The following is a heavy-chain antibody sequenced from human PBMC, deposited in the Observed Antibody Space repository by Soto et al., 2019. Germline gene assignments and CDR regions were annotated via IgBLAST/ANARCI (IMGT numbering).Heavy chain of an antibody. V-gene: IGHV1-18*01. CDR1: GYTSTSYG. Sequence: QVHLVQSGAEVKKPGASVKVSCKGSGYTSTSYGITWVRQAPGQGLEWMGWISAHNGNTNYAQKLQGRVTVTRDTSTSTAYMELRSLRSDGTAVYYCARGRYGDYWGQGALVTVSS. J-gene: IGHJ4*02. CDR3: ARGRYGDY. CDR2: ISAHNGNT. D-gene: IGHD1-1*01.